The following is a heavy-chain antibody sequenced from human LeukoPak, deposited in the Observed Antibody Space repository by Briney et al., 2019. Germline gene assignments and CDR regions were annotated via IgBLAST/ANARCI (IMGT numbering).Heavy chain of an antibody. CDR2: ISGDGRST. CDR1: GFIFRTYW. CDR3: AAFYYDPAY. V-gene: IGHV3-74*01. J-gene: IGHJ4*02. Sequence: GGSLRLSCAASGFIFRTYWRHWVRQAPGKGLVWVSRISGDGRSTSYADFVKGRFTISRDNAKNTLYLQIHSLRAEDTAVYYCAAFYYDPAYWGQGTLVTVSS. D-gene: IGHD3-22*01.